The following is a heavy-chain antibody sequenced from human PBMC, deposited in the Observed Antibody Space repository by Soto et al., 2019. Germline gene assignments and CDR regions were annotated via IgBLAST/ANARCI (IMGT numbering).Heavy chain of an antibody. D-gene: IGHD3-9*01. CDR2: ISHRGRT. J-gene: IGHJ3*01. Sequence: QVQLQQWGAGLLKPSGTLSRTCAVYGGSLSPYYWSWIRQSPEMGLEWIGEISHRGRTNYNPSLRSQDTISVDKSKNQFSLELTTVTAADTALYYCARNFDRVTLRAFDVWGQGAMVIVSS. CDR1: GGSLSPYY. V-gene: IGHV4-34*02. CDR3: ARNFDRVTLRAFDV.